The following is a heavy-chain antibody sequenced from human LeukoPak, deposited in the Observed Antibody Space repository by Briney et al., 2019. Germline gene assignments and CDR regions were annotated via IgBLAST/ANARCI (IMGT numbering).Heavy chain of an antibody. D-gene: IGHD1-7*01. Sequence: GGSLRLSCAASEFTFSIYAMSWVRQAPGKGLEWVSSISGSAATTYYADSVKGRFTISRDNSKNTLYLQINTLTADDTAVDNCARDGNGTASSRAFDIWGQGTMVTVSS. CDR2: ISGSAATT. CDR3: ARDGNGTASSRAFDI. CDR1: EFTFSIYA. J-gene: IGHJ3*02. V-gene: IGHV3-23*01.